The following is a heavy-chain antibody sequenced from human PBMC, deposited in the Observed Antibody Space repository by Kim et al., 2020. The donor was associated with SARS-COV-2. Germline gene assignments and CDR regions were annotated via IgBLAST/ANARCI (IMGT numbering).Heavy chain of an antibody. CDR1: GFSVSRHW. V-gene: IGHV3-53*01. CDR3: ARDTDTQSRFFDL. J-gene: IGHJ2*01. Sequence: GGSLRLSCAASGFSVSRHWMTWVRQAPGKRLEWVSVIQSSGPTSYADSVKGRFTISRDTSKNTLYLQMNSLRAGDTAMYYCARDTDTQSRFFDLWGRGTLVTVSS. CDR2: IQSSGPT. D-gene: IGHD4-17*01.